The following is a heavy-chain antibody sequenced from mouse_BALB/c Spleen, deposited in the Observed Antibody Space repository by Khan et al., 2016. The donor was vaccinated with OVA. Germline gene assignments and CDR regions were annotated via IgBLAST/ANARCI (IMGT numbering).Heavy chain of an antibody. CDR3: ARRYCGSRGGK. J-gene: IGHJ3*02. CDR2: ISTLAYSF. V-gene: IGHV5-15*02. Sequence: EVELVESGGGLVQPGGSRKLSCAASGFTFSDYGMAWVRQAPGQGPEWVAFISTLAYSFYYAPPVSGRFTISRANATHTLYLELRSLQSAATALSYCARRYCGSRGGKWGQGTLVTVA. CDR1: GFTFSDYG. D-gene: IGHD1-1*01.